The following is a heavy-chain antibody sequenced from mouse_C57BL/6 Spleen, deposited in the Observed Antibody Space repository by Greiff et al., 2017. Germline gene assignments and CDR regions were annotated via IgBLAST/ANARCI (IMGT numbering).Heavy chain of an antibody. J-gene: IGHJ3*01. Sequence: QVQLKQSGPGLVQPSQSLSITCTVSGFSLTSYGVHWVRQSPGKGLEWLGGIWSGGSTDYNAAFISRLSISKDNAKSQVFFKMNSLQADDTAIYYCARPLTGTSWFAYWGQGTLVTVSA. D-gene: IGHD4-1*01. CDR2: IWSGGST. CDR1: GFSLTSYG. V-gene: IGHV2-2*01. CDR3: ARPLTGTSWFAY.